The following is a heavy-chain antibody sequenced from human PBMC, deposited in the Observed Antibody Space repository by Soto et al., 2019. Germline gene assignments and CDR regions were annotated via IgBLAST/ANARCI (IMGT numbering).Heavy chain of an antibody. J-gene: IGHJ6*02. CDR1: GFTVRDNY. Sequence: EVQVVESGGGLIQPGGSLRLSCAASGFTVRDNYMAWVRQAPGKGLDWVSVIYSGGSTYYADSVKGRFTISRDNSKNTLYLQMDSLRAEDTAVYYCARFLTTINEIYYYYGMDVWGQGTTVTVSS. V-gene: IGHV3-53*01. CDR2: IYSGGST. CDR3: ARFLTTINEIYYYYGMDV. D-gene: IGHD4-4*01.